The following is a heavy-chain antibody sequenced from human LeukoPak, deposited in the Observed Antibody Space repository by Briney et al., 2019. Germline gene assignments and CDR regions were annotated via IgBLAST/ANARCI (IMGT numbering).Heavy chain of an antibody. Sequence: SETLSLTCAVYGGSFSSYYWGWIRQPPGKGLEWIGSIYYSGSTYYNPSLKSRVTISVDTSKNQFSLKLSSVTAAGTAVYYCARIGGIRPFDYWGQGTLVTVSS. CDR3: ARIGGIRPFDY. D-gene: IGHD2-15*01. CDR1: GGSFSSYY. J-gene: IGHJ4*02. V-gene: IGHV4-39*07. CDR2: IYYSGST.